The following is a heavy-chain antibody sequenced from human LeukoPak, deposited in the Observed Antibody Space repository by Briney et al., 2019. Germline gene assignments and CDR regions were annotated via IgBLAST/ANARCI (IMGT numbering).Heavy chain of an antibody. CDR3: ARDQDGAVDY. V-gene: IGHV4-31*03. J-gene: IGHJ4*02. CDR2: ISYSGST. CDR1: GGSINIGGFY. D-gene: IGHD4-17*01. Sequence: SETLSLTCTVSGGSINIGGFYWSWTRQHPGKGLEWVGYISYSGSTYYNPSLESRVTISLDTSENQFSLRLSSVTAADTAVYYCARDQDGAVDYWGQGTLVTVSS.